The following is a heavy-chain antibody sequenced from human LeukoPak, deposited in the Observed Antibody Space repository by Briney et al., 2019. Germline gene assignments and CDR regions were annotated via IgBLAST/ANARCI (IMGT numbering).Heavy chain of an antibody. CDR2: IIPIFGTA. D-gene: IGHD6-13*01. J-gene: IGHJ4*02. V-gene: IGHV1-69*05. CDR3: ARIPGRQQLEPFDY. CDR1: GGTFSSYA. Sequence: SVKVSCKASGGTFSSYAISWVRQAPGQGLEWMGGIIPIFGTANYAQKLQGRVTMTTDTSTSTAYMELRSLRSDDTAVYYCARIPGRQQLEPFDYWGQGTLVTVSS.